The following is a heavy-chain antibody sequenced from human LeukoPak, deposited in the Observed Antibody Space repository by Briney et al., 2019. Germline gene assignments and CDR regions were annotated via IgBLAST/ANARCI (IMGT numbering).Heavy chain of an antibody. J-gene: IGHJ4*02. CDR1: GFTFSSYA. D-gene: IGHD2-21*02. Sequence: GGSLRLSCAASGFTFSSYAMSWVRQAPGKGLEWVSAISGSGGSTYYADSVKGRITISRDNSKDTLYLQMNSLRAEDTAVYYCAKDWVVTATFDYWGQGTLVTVSS. CDR3: AKDWVVTATFDY. V-gene: IGHV3-23*01. CDR2: ISGSGGST.